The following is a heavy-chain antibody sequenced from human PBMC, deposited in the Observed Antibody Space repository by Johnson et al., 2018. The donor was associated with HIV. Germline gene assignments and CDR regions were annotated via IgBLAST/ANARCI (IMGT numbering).Heavy chain of an antibody. CDR3: ATPRIPTDRAFDI. CDR2: IGTAGDT. Sequence: VQVVESGGGLVQPGGSLRLSCAASGFTFSSYDMHWVRQATGKGLEWVSAIGTAGDTYYPGSVKGRFTISRENAKNSLYLQMNSLRAEDTAVYYCATPRIPTDRAFDIWGQGTMVTVSS. J-gene: IGHJ3*02. D-gene: IGHD2/OR15-2a*01. V-gene: IGHV3-13*01. CDR1: GFTFSSYD.